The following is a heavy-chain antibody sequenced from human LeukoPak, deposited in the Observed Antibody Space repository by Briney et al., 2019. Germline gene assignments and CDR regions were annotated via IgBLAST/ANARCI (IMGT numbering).Heavy chain of an antibody. D-gene: IGHD1-1*01. Sequence: SETLSLTCTVSGVSVSSYYWSWIRQPPGKGLEWIGYKHHSGSTNYSPSLKSRLTMSVDTSNNQFSLKLSSVTAADTAVYYCARDRYGGIIDSWGQGTLVSVSS. CDR2: KHHSGST. V-gene: IGHV4-59*02. J-gene: IGHJ4*02. CDR3: ARDRYGGIIDS. CDR1: GVSVSSYY.